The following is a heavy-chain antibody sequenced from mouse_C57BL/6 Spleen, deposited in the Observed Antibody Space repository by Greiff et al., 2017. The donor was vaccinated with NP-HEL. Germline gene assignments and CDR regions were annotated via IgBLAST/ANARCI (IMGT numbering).Heavy chain of an antibody. D-gene: IGHD1-1*01. V-gene: IGHV6-3*01. J-gene: IGHJ2*01. CDR1: GFTFSNYW. CDR3: TGDTTVVATDYFDY. Sequence: EVQLVESGGGLVQPGGSMKLSCVASGFTFSNYWMNWVRQSPEKGLEWVAQIRLKSDNYATHYAESVKGRFTISRDDSKSSVYLQMNNLRAEDTGIYYCTGDTTVVATDYFDYWGQGTTLTVSS. CDR2: IRLKSDNYAT.